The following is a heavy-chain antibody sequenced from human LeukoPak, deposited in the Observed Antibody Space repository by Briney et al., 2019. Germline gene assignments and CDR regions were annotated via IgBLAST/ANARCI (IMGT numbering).Heavy chain of an antibody. CDR1: GFTFNIYG. V-gene: IGHV3-33*01. D-gene: IGHD6-19*01. J-gene: IGHJ4*02. Sequence: GGSLRLSCAASGFTFNIYGMHWVRQAPGKGLEWVAFIWYDGSKKYYADSVKGRFTISRENAKNSLYLQMNSLRAGDTAVYYCARGLRSSGWSGPFDYWGQGTLVTVSS. CDR2: IWYDGSKK. CDR3: ARGLRSSGWSGPFDY.